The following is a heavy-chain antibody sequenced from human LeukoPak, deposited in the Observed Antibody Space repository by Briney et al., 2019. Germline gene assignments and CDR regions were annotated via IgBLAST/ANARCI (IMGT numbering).Heavy chain of an antibody. D-gene: IGHD6-13*01. J-gene: IGHJ4*02. CDR2: IFPSGGEI. CDR3: AKASSAGDSSSWNY. V-gene: IGHV3-23*01. CDR1: GFTFSTFA. Sequence: GGSLRLSCAASGFTFSTFAMIWVRQPPGKGLEWVSSIFPSGGEIHYADSVKGRFTISRDNSKKTLHLQMNSLRAEDTAIYYCAKASSAGDSSSWNYWGQGILVTVSS.